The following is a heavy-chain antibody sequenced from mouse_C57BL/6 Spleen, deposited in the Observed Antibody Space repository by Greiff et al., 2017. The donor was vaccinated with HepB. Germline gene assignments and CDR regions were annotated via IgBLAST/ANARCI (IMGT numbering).Heavy chain of an antibody. Sequence: EVKLVESGGGLVQPGGSLKLSCAASGFTFSDYYMYWVRQTPEKRLEWVAYISNGGGSTFYPDTVKGRFTISRDNAKNTLYLQMSRLKSEDTAMYYCARRGTTVGYFDVWGTGTTVTVSS. CDR1: GFTFSDYY. CDR3: ARRGTTVGYFDV. D-gene: IGHD1-1*01. J-gene: IGHJ1*03. V-gene: IGHV5-12*01. CDR2: ISNGGGST.